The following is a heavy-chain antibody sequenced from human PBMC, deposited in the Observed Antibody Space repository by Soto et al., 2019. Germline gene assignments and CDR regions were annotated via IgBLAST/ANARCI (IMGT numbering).Heavy chain of an antibody. Sequence: SETLSLTCTVSGGSISSYYWSWIRQPPGKGLEWIGYIYYSGSTNYNLSLKSRVTISVDTSKNQFSLKLSSVTAADTAVYYCARSYYDFWSGHYYHYYYMDVWGKGTTVTVSS. CDR3: ARSYYDFWSGHYYHYYYMDV. J-gene: IGHJ6*03. CDR2: IYYSGST. V-gene: IGHV4-59*01. CDR1: GGSISSYY. D-gene: IGHD3-3*01.